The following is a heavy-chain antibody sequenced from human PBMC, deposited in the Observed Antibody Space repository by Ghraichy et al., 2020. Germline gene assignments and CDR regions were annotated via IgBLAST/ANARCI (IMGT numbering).Heavy chain of an antibody. CDR2: IYTDGSII. CDR1: GFGFKNSW. D-gene: IGHD2-21*02. CDR3: ARGGDSAMGD. J-gene: IGHJ4*02. Sequence: LSLTCVTSGFGFKNSWLNWVRQVPGKGLVWVSHIYTDGSIINYAGSVKGRFTIFTDNARNTLYLQMSSLRVEDTGIYYCARGGDSAMGDWGQGTLVTVSS. V-gene: IGHV3-74*01.